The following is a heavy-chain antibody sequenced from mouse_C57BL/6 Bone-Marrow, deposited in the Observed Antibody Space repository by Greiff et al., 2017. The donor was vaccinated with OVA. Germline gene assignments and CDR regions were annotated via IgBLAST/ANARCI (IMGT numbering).Heavy chain of an antibody. CDR2: IYPGSGST. J-gene: IGHJ2*01. Sequence: QVQLKQPGAELVKPGASVKMSCKASGYTFTSYWITWVKQRPGQGLEWIGDIYPGSGSTNYNEKFKSKATLTVDTSSSTAYMQLSSLTSEDSAVYYCARGRGITTVVAEDWYFDYWGQGTTLTVSS. D-gene: IGHD1-1*01. V-gene: IGHV1-55*01. CDR3: ARGRGITTVVAEDWYFDY. CDR1: GYTFTSYW.